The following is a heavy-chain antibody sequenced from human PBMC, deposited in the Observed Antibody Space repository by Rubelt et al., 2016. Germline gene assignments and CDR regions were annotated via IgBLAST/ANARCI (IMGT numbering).Heavy chain of an antibody. V-gene: IGHV3-53*01. D-gene: IGHD6-19*01. Sequence: GKGLEWVSVLYSGGSTYYADSVKGRFTISRDNSKNTLYLQMNSLRAEDTAVYYCARDGYSSGWYFDYWGQGTLVTVSS. J-gene: IGHJ4*02. CDR2: LYSGGST. CDR3: ARDGYSSGWYFDY.